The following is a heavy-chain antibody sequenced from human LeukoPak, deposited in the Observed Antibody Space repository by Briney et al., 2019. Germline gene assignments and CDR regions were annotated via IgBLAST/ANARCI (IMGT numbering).Heavy chain of an antibody. J-gene: IGHJ2*01. CDR2: MSSSGSP. Sequence: SETLSLTCTVSGGSMGNYFWSWIRQPPGKGLEWIGYMSSSGSPNYNPSLKSRVTISVDTSNNQFSLKLISVTAADTAVYYCARRGPNSGSYSHFDLWGRGTLVTVSS. CDR3: ARRGPNSGSYSHFDL. V-gene: IGHV4-59*01. CDR1: GGSMGNYF. D-gene: IGHD1-26*01.